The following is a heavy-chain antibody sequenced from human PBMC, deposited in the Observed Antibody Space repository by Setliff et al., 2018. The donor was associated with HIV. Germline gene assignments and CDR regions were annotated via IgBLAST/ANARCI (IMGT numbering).Heavy chain of an antibody. Sequence: ASVKVSCKASGDTFTDYYFHWLRQAPGQGREWMGRINPNSGGTNYAQKFRGRVNMTRDTSISTVYMELSRLRSDDTAVYYCAREGLWFGDRGYFMDVWGKGTAVTVS. CDR1: GDTFTDYY. CDR3: AREGLWFGDRGYFMDV. D-gene: IGHD3-10*01. CDR2: INPNSGGT. J-gene: IGHJ6*03. V-gene: IGHV1-2*06.